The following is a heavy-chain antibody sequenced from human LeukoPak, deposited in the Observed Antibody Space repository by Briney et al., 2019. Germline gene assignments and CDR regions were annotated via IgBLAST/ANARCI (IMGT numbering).Heavy chain of an antibody. D-gene: IGHD3-3*01. J-gene: IGHJ6*03. Sequence: GGSLRLSCAASGFTFSSYSMNWVRQAPGKGLEWVSYISSSSSTIYYADSVKGRFTISRDNAKNSLYLQMNSLRAEDTALYYCARGTGPSYDFWSGYYRYMDVWGKGTTVTVSS. CDR1: GFTFSSYS. CDR3: ARGTGPSYDFWSGYYRYMDV. V-gene: IGHV3-48*04. CDR2: ISSSSSTI.